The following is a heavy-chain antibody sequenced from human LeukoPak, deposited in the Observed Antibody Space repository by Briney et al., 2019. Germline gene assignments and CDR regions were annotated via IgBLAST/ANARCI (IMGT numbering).Heavy chain of an antibody. J-gene: IGHJ4*02. CDR1: GYTSTSYA. V-gene: IGHV1-3*02. D-gene: IGHD4-17*01. Sequence: ASVKVSCKASGYTSTSYAMHWVRQAPGQRLEWMGWSNAGNGNTKYSQEFQGRVTITRDTSASTAYMELSSLRSEDMAVYYCARSPPYGDYTLDYWGQGTLVTVSS. CDR3: ARSPPYGDYTLDY. CDR2: SNAGNGNT.